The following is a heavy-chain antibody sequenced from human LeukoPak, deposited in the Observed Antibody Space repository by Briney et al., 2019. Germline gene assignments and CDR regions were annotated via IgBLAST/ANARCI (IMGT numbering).Heavy chain of an antibody. CDR3: ARLGYYGSGSYYKPWFDP. CDR2: IYTSGST. Sequence: SETLSLTCTVSGGSISSYYWSWIRQPAGKGLEWIGRIYTSGSTNYNPSLKSRVTISVDTSKNQFSLKLSSVTAADTAVYYCARLGYYGSGSYYKPWFDPWGQGTLVTVSS. CDR1: GGSISSYY. V-gene: IGHV4-4*07. D-gene: IGHD3-10*01. J-gene: IGHJ5*02.